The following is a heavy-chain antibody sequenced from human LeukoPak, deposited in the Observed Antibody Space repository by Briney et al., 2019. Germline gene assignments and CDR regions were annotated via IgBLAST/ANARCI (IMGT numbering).Heavy chain of an antibody. D-gene: IGHD3-22*01. CDR3: ASRTDYYDSSGYLGDY. CDR2: ISGSGGST. CDR1: GFTFSSYA. J-gene: IGHJ4*02. Sequence: GGSLRLSCAASGFTFSSYAMSWVRQAPGKGLEWVSAISGSGGSTYYADSVKGRFTISRDNSKNTLYLQMNSLRAEDTAVYYCASRTDYYDSSGYLGDYWGQGTLVTVSS. V-gene: IGHV3-23*01.